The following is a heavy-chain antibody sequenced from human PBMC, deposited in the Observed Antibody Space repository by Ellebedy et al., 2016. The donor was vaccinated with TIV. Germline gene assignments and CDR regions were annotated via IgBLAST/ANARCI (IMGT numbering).Heavy chain of an antibody. D-gene: IGHD2-8*02. CDR3: ARDKNTGYIDY. Sequence: PGGSLRLSCAASGFTFSRSGMHWVRQAPGKGLEWVAIIWLDGSKEYYADSVKGRFTIARDNSKNTLYMQMNSLRAEDTAVYYCARDKNTGYIDYWGQGALVTASS. CDR2: IWLDGSKE. CDR1: GFTFSRSG. V-gene: IGHV3-33*01. J-gene: IGHJ4*02.